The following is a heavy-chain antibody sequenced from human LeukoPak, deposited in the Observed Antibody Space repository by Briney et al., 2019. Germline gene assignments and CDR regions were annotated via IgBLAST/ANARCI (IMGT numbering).Heavy chain of an antibody. Sequence: GASVKVSCKASGYTFTSYDINWVRQATGQGLEWMGWMSPNSGNTGYAQKFQGRVTMTRNTSISTAYMELSSLRSEDTAVYYCARADSSGYYWVDYWGQGTLVTVSS. CDR1: GYTFTSYD. V-gene: IGHV1-8*01. CDR2: MSPNSGNT. J-gene: IGHJ4*02. CDR3: ARADSSGYYWVDY. D-gene: IGHD3-22*01.